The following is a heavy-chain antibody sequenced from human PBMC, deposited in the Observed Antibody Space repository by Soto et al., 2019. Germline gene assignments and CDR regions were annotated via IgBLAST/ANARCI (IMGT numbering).Heavy chain of an antibody. V-gene: IGHV3-21*01. D-gene: IGHD6-6*01. CDR2: ISSSSSYI. Sequence: ESGGGLVKPGGSLRLSCAASGFTFSSYSMNWVRQAPGKGLEWVSSISSSSSYIYYADSVKGRFTISRDNAKNSLYLQMNSLRADDTAVYYCARDSSSSSLNYYYYYGMDVWGQGTTVTVSS. CDR3: ARDSSSSSLNYYYYYGMDV. J-gene: IGHJ6*02. CDR1: GFTFSSYS.